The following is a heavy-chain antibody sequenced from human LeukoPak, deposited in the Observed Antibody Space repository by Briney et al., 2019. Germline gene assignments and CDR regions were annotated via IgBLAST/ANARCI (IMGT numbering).Heavy chain of an antibody. CDR3: ALYGSSAGWFDP. CDR2: IYYSGTT. Sequence: SETLSLTCTVSGGSISSSGYYWAWIRQAPGMGLDWIGCIYYSGTTHYNPSLKSRVTISVDTSKNQFSLKLTSVAAADAAVYYCALYGSSAGWFDPWGQGTLVTVSP. D-gene: IGHD6-6*01. V-gene: IGHV4-39*07. J-gene: IGHJ5*02. CDR1: GGSISSSGYY.